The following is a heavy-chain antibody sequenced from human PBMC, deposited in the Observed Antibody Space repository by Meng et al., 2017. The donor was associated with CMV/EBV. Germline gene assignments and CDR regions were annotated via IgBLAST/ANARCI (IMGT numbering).Heavy chain of an antibody. V-gene: IGHV1-69*05. CDR3: ARQVPEFFGKDYYYYGMDV. CDR2: IIPIFGTA. Sequence: SVLVSCNTSAGTFSSYAISWVRQAPGQGLEWRGGIIPIFGTANYAQKFQGRVTITTDESTSTAYMELSSLRSEDTAVYYCARQVPEFFGKDYYYYGMDVWGQGTTVTVSS. D-gene: IGHD1-14*01. CDR1: AGTFSSYA. J-gene: IGHJ6*02.